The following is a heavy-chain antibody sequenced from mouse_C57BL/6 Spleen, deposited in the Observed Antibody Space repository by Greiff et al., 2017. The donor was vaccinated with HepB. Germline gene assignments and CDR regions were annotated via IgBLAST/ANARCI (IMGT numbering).Heavy chain of an antibody. CDR2: INPNNGGT. CDR3: ARLYGSSEFFAY. J-gene: IGHJ3*01. CDR1: GYTFTDYN. D-gene: IGHD1-1*01. V-gene: IGHV1-18*01. Sequence: VQLQQSGPELVKPGASVKIPCKASGYTFTDYNMDWVKQSHGKSLEWIGDINPNNGGTIYNQKFKGKATLTVDKSSSTAYMELRSLTSEDTAVYYCARLYGSSEFFAYWGQGTLVTVSA.